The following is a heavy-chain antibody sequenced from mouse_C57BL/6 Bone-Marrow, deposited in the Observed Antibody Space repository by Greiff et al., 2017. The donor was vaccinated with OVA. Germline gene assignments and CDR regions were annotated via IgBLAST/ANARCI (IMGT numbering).Heavy chain of an antibody. V-gene: IGHV1-76*01. J-gene: IGHJ1*03. Sequence: VKLQESGAELVRPGASVKLSCKASGYTFTDYYINWVKQRPGQGLEWIARIYPGSGNTYYNEKFKGKATLTAEKSSSPAYIQHSSLTSKNSAVYFCAKGDCYSSSYYWYFDDWGTGTTVTVSS. CDR2: IYPGSGNT. D-gene: IGHD1-1*01. CDR1: GYTFTDYY. CDR3: AKGDCYSSSYYWYFDD.